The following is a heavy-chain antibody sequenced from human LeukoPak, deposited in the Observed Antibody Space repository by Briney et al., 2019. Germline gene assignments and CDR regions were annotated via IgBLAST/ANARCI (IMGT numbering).Heavy chain of an antibody. V-gene: IGHV4-39*01. D-gene: IGHD6-13*01. CDR1: GGSISSSSYY. CDR3: ARQQQLPSYYFDY. Sequence: PSETLSLTCTVSGGSISSSSYYWGWIRQPPGKGLEWIGSIYYSGSTYYNVSLKSRVTISVDTSKNQFSLKLSSVTAADTAVYYCARQQQLPSYYFDYWGQGTLVTVSS. CDR2: IYYSGST. J-gene: IGHJ4*02.